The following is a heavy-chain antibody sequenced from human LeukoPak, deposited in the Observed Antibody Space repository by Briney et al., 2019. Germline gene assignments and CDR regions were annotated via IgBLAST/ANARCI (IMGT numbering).Heavy chain of an antibody. J-gene: IGHJ6*02. V-gene: IGHV4-39*01. D-gene: IGHD6-13*01. CDR3: ARIAAAGPGVDYYYGMDV. CDR2: IYYSGST. Sequence: SETLSLTCTVSGGSISSSSYYWGWIRQPPGKGLEWIGSIYYSGSTYYNPPLKSRVTISVDTSKNQFSLKLSSVTAADTAVYYCARIAAAGPGVDYYYGMDVWGQGTTVTVSS. CDR1: GGSISSSSYY.